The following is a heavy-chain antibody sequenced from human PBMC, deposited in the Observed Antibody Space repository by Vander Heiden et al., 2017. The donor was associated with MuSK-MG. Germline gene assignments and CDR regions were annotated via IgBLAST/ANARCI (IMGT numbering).Heavy chain of an antibody. Sequence: QVTLKESGPVLVKPTETLTLTCTVSGFSLSNARMGVSWIRQPPGKALEWLAHIFSNDEKSYSTALKSRLTISKDTSKSQVVLTMTKMETVDTATYYFARMSSWYENWFDPWGQGTLVTVYS. CDR2: IFSNDEK. CDR3: ARMSSWYENWFDP. J-gene: IGHJ5*02. CDR1: GFSLSNARMG. V-gene: IGHV2-26*01. D-gene: IGHD6-13*01.